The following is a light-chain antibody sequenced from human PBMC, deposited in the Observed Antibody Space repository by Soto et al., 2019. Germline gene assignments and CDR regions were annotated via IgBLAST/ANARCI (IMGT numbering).Light chain of an antibody. J-gene: IGLJ3*02. CDR1: SGDLGAYNY. CDR3: CSYAHTSRV. Sequence: QSVLTKPRSVSGSPGQSVTFSCTGTSGDLGAYNYVSWYQFHPGKAPKMIIYDVNKRPSGVPDRFSGSKSGNTASLTISWLQAEDEADYYCCSYAHTSRVFGGGTKVTVL. CDR2: DVN. V-gene: IGLV2-11*01.